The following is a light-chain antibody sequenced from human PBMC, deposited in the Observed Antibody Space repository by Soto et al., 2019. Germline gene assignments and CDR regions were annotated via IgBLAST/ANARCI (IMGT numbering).Light chain of an antibody. CDR3: QQYNSYCT. V-gene: IGKV3-20*01. J-gene: IGKJ1*01. CDR2: DAS. CDR1: QSISSSA. Sequence: EIVLTQSPGTLSLSPGERATLSCRASQSISSSALAWYQQKPGQAPRLLIYDASSRATGIPDRFSGSGSGTDFTLTINRLEPEDFATYYCQQYNSYCTFGQGTKVEIK.